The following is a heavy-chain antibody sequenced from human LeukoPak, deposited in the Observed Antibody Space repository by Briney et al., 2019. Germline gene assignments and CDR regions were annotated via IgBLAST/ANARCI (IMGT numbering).Heavy chain of an antibody. J-gene: IGHJ5*02. V-gene: IGHV3-66*01. Sequence: GGSLRLSCAASGFTVVISYRGWVGKAQGRGLKWVSVIYSGGNTYYADSVKGRFTISRDNSKNTVYLQMNSLRGEDTAVYYCARITVTQFDPWGQGTLVTVSS. CDR3: ARITVTQFDP. CDR1: GFTVVISY. D-gene: IGHD4-11*01. CDR2: IYSGGNT.